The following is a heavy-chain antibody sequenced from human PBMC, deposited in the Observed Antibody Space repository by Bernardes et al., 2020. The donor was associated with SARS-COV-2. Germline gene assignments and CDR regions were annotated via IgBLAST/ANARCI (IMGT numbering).Heavy chain of an antibody. CDR1: GGTFSSYT. Sequence: SVKVSCKASGGTFSSYTISWVRQAPGQGLEWMGRIIPILGIANYAQKFQGRVTITADKSTSTAYMELSSLRSEDTAVYYCASLRRGGPYSSGSNFDYWGQGTLVTVSS. CDR2: IIPILGIA. J-gene: IGHJ4*02. D-gene: IGHD6-19*01. CDR3: ASLRRGGPYSSGSNFDY. V-gene: IGHV1-69*02.